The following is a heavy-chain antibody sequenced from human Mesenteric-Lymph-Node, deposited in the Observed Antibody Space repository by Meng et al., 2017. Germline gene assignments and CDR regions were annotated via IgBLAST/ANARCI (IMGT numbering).Heavy chain of an antibody. J-gene: IGHJ3*02. V-gene: IGHV3-20*04. D-gene: IGHD3-9*01. CDR2: INWNGGST. Sequence: GGSLRLSCAASGFTFGSYAMSWVRQAPGKGLEWVSGINWNGGSTGYADSVKGRFTISRDNAKNSLYLQMNSLRAEDTALYYCARDTLRPDDYDILTGNDAFDIWGQGTMVTVSS. CDR3: ARDTLRPDDYDILTGNDAFDI. CDR1: GFTFGSYA.